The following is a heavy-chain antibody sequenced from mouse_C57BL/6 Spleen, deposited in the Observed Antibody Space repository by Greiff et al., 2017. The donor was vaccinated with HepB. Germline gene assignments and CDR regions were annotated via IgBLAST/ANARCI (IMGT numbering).Heavy chain of an antibody. Sequence: EVQVVESGGGLVKPGGSLKLSCAASGFTFSSYAMSWVRQTPEKRLEWVATISDGGSYTYYPDNVKGRFTISRDNAKNNLYLQMSHLKSEDTAMYYCARGGNWAYWGQGTLVTVSA. CDR3: ARGGNWAY. J-gene: IGHJ3*01. D-gene: IGHD2-1*01. V-gene: IGHV5-4*01. CDR1: GFTFSSYA. CDR2: ISDGGSYT.